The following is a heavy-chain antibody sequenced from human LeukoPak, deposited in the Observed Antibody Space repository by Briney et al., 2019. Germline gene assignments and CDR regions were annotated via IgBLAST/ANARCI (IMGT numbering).Heavy chain of an antibody. J-gene: IGHJ4*02. D-gene: IGHD3-9*01. CDR3: ARQTNHDILIGYFDH. Sequence: GESLKISCKGSGYSFSNNWIAWVRQMPGKGLEWLGIIYPGDSDARYSPSFQGQVTISVDKSVSTAYLQWSSLKASDTAIYYCARQTNHDILIGYFDHWRQGTLVTVSS. CDR2: IYPGDSDA. V-gene: IGHV5-51*01. CDR1: GYSFSNNW.